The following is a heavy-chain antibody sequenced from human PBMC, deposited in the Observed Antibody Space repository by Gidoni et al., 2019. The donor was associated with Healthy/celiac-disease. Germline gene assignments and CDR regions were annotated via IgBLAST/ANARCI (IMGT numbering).Heavy chain of an antibody. J-gene: IGHJ6*02. D-gene: IGHD6-19*01. CDR3: ARDRDSSGWWERMDV. CDR2: IYTSGST. V-gene: IGHV4-61*02. Sequence: AGKGLEWIGRIYTSGSTNYNPSLKSRVTISVDTSKNQFSLKLSSVTAADTAVYYCARDRDSSGWWERMDVWGQGTTVTVSS.